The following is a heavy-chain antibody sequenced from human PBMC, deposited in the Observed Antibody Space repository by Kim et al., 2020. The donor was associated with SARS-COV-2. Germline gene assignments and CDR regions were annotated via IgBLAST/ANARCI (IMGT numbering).Heavy chain of an antibody. CDR3: ARGGTGYDILTGRFLYYFDY. V-gene: IGHV4-34*01. D-gene: IGHD3-9*01. J-gene: IGHJ4*02. Sequence: RVTISVDTSKNQFSLKMSSVTAADTAVYYCARGGTGYDILTGRFLYYFDYWGQGTLVTVSS.